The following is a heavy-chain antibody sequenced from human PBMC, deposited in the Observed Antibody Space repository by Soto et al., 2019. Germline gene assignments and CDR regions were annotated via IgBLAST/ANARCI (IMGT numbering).Heavy chain of an antibody. J-gene: IGHJ4*02. CDR2: VYYSGST. V-gene: IGHV4-59*02. Sequence: PSETLSLTCTVTGDSVNSYYWSWMRQPPGKGLECMGYVYYSGSTNYNPSLKSRVTISVDTSKNQISLRLKSVTAADTAVYYCAGAETSGIHYFDYWGQGSLVTVPQ. CDR3: AGAETSGIHYFDY. CDR1: GDSVNSYY. D-gene: IGHD6-13*01.